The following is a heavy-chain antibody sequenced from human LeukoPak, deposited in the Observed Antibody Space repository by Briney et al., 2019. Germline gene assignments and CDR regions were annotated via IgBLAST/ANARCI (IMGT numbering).Heavy chain of an antibody. D-gene: IGHD4-23*01. CDR3: ARPATTVVTPNDAFDI. J-gene: IGHJ3*02. CDR1: GGSISSSSYY. CDR2: IYNSGST. Sequence: SETLSLTCTVAGGSISSSSYYWGWIRQPPGKGLEWIGSIYNSGSTYYNPSLKSRVTISVDTSKNQFSLKLSSVTAADTAVYYCARPATTVVTPNDAFDIWGQGTMVTVSS. V-gene: IGHV4-39*01.